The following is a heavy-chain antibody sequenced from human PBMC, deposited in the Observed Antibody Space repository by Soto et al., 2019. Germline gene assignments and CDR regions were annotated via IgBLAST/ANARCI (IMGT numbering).Heavy chain of an antibody. Sequence: PGGSLRLSCLSCVFSCSKWAIHWVRQAPGNWLGWVAVISSDGSEKYYLDSVRDRFTISRDNSKNTLYLQMNNLRPEDTAMYYCAKSWNTLTMGFEFWRQGGXVTVS. CDR1: VFSCSKWA. CDR2: ISSDGSEK. J-gene: IGHJ4*02. CDR3: AKSWNTLTMGFEF. V-gene: IGHV3-30*18. D-gene: IGHD1-1*01.